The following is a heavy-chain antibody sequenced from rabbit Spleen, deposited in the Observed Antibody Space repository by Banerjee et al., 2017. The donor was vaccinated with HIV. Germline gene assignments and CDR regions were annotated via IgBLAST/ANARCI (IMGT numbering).Heavy chain of an antibody. CDR2: IIGGSWGTT. D-gene: IGHD6-1*01. J-gene: IGHJ6*01. V-gene: IGHV1S45*01. CDR3: ARRTASDMTAYEL. Sequence: QEQLVESGGGLVQPGGSLALTCKASGFSFSSSYYMCWVRQAPGKGLEWIACIIGGSWGTTYYATWAKGRFTISKTSSTTVTLQMTSLTAADTATYFCARRTASDMTAYELWGPGTLVTVS. CDR1: GFSFSSSYY.